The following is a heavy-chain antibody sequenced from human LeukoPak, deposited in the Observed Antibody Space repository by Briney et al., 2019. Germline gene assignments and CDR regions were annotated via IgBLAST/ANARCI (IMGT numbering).Heavy chain of an antibody. CDR3: ARDLLTGEGGFDY. Sequence: GGSLRLSCAASGFTFSSYAMSWVRRAPGKGLEWVSYISSSSSTIYYADSVKGRFTISRDNAKNSLYLQMNSLRAEDTAVYYCARDLLTGEGGFDYWGQGTLVTVSS. CDR1: GFTFSSYA. J-gene: IGHJ4*02. D-gene: IGHD7-27*01. CDR2: ISSSSSTI. V-gene: IGHV3-48*01.